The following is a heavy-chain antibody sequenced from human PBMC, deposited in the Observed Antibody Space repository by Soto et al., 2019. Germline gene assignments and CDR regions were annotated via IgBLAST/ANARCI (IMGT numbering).Heavy chain of an antibody. CDR1: GFTFSSYS. V-gene: IGHV3-30*18. J-gene: IGHJ4*02. CDR3: AKDVSGTTPY. CDR2: ISYDGRKK. Sequence: GGSLRLSCAASGFTFSSYSMHWVRQAPGKGLEWVAVISYDGRKKYYAESVKGRFTISRDNSKNTLYVQMNSLRAEDTAVYYCAKDVSGTTPYWGEGTLVTVYS. D-gene: IGHD1-20*01.